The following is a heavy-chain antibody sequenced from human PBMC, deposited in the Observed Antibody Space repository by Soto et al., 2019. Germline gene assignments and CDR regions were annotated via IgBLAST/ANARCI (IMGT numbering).Heavy chain of an antibody. J-gene: IGHJ4*02. CDR1: GCTFSRYW. Sequence: EVQLVESGGGLVQPGGSLRLSCAASGCTFSRYWMHWVRQAPGKGLVWVSRISSDGSNIIYADSVKGRFTISRDDAKNTLYLQMNNLRDEDTAVYYCVRDQTMAGPTTLDYWGQGALVTVSS. D-gene: IGHD6-19*01. CDR2: ISSDGSNI. CDR3: VRDQTMAGPTTLDY. V-gene: IGHV3-74*01.